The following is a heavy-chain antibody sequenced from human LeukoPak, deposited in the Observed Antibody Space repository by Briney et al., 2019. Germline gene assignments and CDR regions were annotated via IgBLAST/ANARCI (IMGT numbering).Heavy chain of an antibody. CDR2: ISAYNGNT. D-gene: IGHD3-22*01. V-gene: IGHV1-18*01. J-gene: IGHJ4*02. Sequence: PEASVKVSCKASGYTFTSYGISWVRQAPGQGLEWMGWISAYNGNTNYAQKLQGRVTMTTDTSTSTAYMELRSLRSDDTAVYYCARSPRYYDSSGYYRSFDYWGQGTLVTVSS. CDR1: GYTFTSYG. CDR3: ARSPRYYDSSGYYRSFDY.